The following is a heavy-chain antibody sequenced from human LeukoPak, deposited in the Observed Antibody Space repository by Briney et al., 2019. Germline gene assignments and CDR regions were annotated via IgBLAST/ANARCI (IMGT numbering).Heavy chain of an antibody. CDR2: IHHSGST. Sequence: PSGTLSLTCAVSGGSISSDIWWSWVRQPPGKGLEGIAEIHHSGSTNYNPSLKSRVAISVDKSTNQFSLKLSSLTAADTAVYYCARNGYYSLEYWGQGTLVTVSS. CDR3: ARNGYYSLEY. CDR1: GGSISSDIW. V-gene: IGHV4-4*02. D-gene: IGHD4-17*01. J-gene: IGHJ4*02.